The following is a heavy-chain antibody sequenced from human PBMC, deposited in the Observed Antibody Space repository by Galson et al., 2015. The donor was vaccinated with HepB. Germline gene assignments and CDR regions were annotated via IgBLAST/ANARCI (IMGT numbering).Heavy chain of an antibody. CDR2: ISAYNGNT. D-gene: IGHD3-16*02. CDR3: ARSMITFGGVIVIHGDY. J-gene: IGHJ4*02. CDR1: GYTFISYG. Sequence: SVKVSCKASGYTFISYGISWVRQAPGQGLEWMGWISAYNGNTNYAQNLQGRVTMTTDTSTGTAYMELRSLRSDDTAVYYCARSMITFGGVIVIHGDYWGQGTLVTVSS. V-gene: IGHV1-18*01.